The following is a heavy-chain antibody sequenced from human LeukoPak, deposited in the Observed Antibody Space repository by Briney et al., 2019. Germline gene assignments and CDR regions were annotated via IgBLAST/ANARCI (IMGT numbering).Heavy chain of an antibody. D-gene: IGHD3-22*01. Sequence: GGSLRLSCVASGFSFSSYWMAWVRQAPGKGLEWVANIKYDGTHKFYVDSVKGRFTISRDNAKNSLFLEMNGLRADDTAVYFCASSHDSSGNDWGQGTLVTVSS. CDR1: GFSFSSYW. CDR3: ASSHDSSGND. V-gene: IGHV3-7*01. CDR2: IKYDGTHK. J-gene: IGHJ4*02.